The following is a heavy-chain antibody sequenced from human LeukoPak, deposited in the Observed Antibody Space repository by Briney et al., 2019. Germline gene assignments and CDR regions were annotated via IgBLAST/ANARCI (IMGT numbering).Heavy chain of an antibody. Sequence: PSETLSLTCTVSGGSISSSDYYWTWIRQPAGKGLEWIGRIYTTGSPNYSPSLKSRVTISVDTSTNQFSLKLTSVTAADTAVYYCARGRGITTARGVPSWFDPWGQGTLVTVSS. CDR1: GGSISSSDYY. CDR2: IYTTGSP. J-gene: IGHJ5*02. CDR3: ARGRGITTARGVPSWFDP. D-gene: IGHD3-10*01. V-gene: IGHV4-61*02.